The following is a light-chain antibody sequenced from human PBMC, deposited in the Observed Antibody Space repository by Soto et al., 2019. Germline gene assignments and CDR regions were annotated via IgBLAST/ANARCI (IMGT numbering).Light chain of an antibody. CDR1: QSLLHKNKNTY. CDR3: MQALETPRT. CDR2: MTS. J-gene: IGKJ1*01. V-gene: IGKV2-28*01. Sequence: DLVMTQSPLFLLVTPGEAASISCRSSQSLLHKNKNTYFNWYLQKPGQSPQLLIYMTSKRASGVPDRFSGSGSGTYFTLRISRVEAEDAGFYYCMQALETPRTFGQGTKVEIK.